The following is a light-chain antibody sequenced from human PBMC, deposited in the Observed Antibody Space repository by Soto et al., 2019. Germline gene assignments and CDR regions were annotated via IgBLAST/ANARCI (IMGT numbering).Light chain of an antibody. CDR2: GAS. Sequence: DVQVTQSPSFVSASVGDRVTITCRASQGIGTRLAWYQQKPGAAPTLLTSGASNLESGVPARFSGSGLGTDFTFPIVSLQPEDSATYYCQQTNSFPITFGQGTRLEI. CDR1: QGIGTR. J-gene: IGKJ5*01. CDR3: QQTNSFPIT. V-gene: IGKV1D-12*01.